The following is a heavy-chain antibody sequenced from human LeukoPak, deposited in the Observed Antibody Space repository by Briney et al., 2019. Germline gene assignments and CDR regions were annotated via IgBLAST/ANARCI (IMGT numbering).Heavy chain of an antibody. CDR2: ISGSGEMI. V-gene: IGHV3-23*01. D-gene: IGHD6-13*01. J-gene: IGHJ4*02. Sequence: PGGSLRLSCGASGFTFGNYGMSWVRQASGKGLEWVSGISGSGEMIHYADSVKGRFTISRDNAKNSLYLQVNSLRAEDTAVYYCARPTIAAAGNFEYWGQGTLVTVSS. CDR1: GFTFGNYG. CDR3: ARPTIAAAGNFEY.